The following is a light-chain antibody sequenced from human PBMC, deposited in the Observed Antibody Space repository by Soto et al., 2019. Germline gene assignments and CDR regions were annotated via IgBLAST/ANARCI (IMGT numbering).Light chain of an antibody. CDR1: SSNIGSNS. Sequence: QSVLTQPPSASGTPGQRVTISCSASSSNIGSNSVYWYQQLPGTAPKLLIYRNNQRPSGVPDRISGSKSGTSASLAISGLRSEDEADYYCATWDDSLRVGVFGGGTKLTVL. J-gene: IGLJ3*02. V-gene: IGLV1-47*01. CDR3: ATWDDSLRVGV. CDR2: RNN.